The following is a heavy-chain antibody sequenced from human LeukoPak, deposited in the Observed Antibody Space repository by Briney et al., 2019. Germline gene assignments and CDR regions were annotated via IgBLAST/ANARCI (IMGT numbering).Heavy chain of an antibody. V-gene: IGHV3-30*04. CDR1: GFTFTGYA. J-gene: IGHJ4*02. Sequence: GGSLRLSCAASGFTFTGYAMHWVRQAPGKGLEWVAVISYDASSEYYADSVKGRSTISRDNSKNTLYLQMSSLRAEDTAVYYCATDYGKDPLYFDYWGQGTLVTVSS. CDR2: ISYDASSE. CDR3: ATDYGKDPLYFDY. D-gene: IGHD3-16*01.